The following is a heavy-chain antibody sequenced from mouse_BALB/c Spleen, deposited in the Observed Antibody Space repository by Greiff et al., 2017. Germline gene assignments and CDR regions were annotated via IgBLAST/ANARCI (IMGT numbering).Heavy chain of an antibody. CDR2: IDPENGDT. CDR3: NALYYAYEGVAY. J-gene: IGHJ3*01. D-gene: IGHD2-2*01. CDR1: GFNIKDYY. V-gene: IGHV14-4*02. Sequence: VQLKQSGAELVRSGASVKLSCTASGFNIKDYYMHWVKQRPEQGLEWIGWIDPENGDTEYAPKFQGKATMTADTSSNTAYLQLSGLTSEDTAVYYCNALYYAYEGVAYWGQGTLVTVSA.